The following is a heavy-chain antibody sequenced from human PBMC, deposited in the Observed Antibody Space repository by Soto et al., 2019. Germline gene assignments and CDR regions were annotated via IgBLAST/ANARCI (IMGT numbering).Heavy chain of an antibody. CDR1: GLTFSSYW. V-gene: IGHV3-74*01. D-gene: IGHD3-3*01. J-gene: IGHJ4*02. CDR3: ANTIFGVVIGY. CDR2: INSDGSST. Sequence: PGGSLRLSCAASGLTFSSYWMHWVRQAPGKGLVWVSRINSDGSSTSYADSVKGQFTISRDNAKNTLYLQMNSLRAEDTAVYYCANTIFGVVIGYWGQGTLVTVSS.